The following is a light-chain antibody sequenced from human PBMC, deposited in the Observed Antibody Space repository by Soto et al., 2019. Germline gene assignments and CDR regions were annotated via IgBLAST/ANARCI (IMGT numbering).Light chain of an antibody. CDR2: GAS. CDR3: QQYVNSRWT. CDR1: QSVSSNC. Sequence: DIVLTQSPGTLSLSPGERATLSCRASQSVSSNCLAWYQQKPGQAPRLLIYGASTRATGVPDRFSGSGSGTDFTLTISRLEPEDFAVYYCQQYVNSRWTFGQGTKVDIK. V-gene: IGKV3-20*01. J-gene: IGKJ1*01.